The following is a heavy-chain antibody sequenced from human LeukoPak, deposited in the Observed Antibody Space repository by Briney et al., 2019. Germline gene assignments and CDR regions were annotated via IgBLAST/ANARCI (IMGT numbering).Heavy chain of an antibody. Sequence: GGSLRLSCAASGFTFSSYWMSWVRQAPGKGLEWVANIKQDGSEKYYVDSVKGRFTISRDNAKNSLYLQMNSLRAEDTAVFYCARVAWGDYYDSSGYYYGGAFDIWGQGTMVTVSS. D-gene: IGHD3-22*01. J-gene: IGHJ3*02. CDR1: GFTFSSYW. CDR3: ARVAWGDYYDSSGYYYGGAFDI. CDR2: IKQDGSEK. V-gene: IGHV3-7*01.